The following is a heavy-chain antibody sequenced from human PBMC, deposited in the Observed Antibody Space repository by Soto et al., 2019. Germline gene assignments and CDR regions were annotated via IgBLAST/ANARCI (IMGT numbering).Heavy chain of an antibody. Sequence: QLQLQESGSGLVKPSQTLSLTCAVSGGSISSGGYSWNWIRQPPGKGLEWIGYIYHSGYTYYNPSLKSRVTISVDKSKTQFSLKLSSVTAADTAVCYCARDDLYGGWFDPWGQGTLVTVSS. CDR1: GGSISSGGYS. V-gene: IGHV4-30-2*01. CDR2: IYHSGYT. D-gene: IGHD4-17*01. CDR3: ARDDLYGGWFDP. J-gene: IGHJ5*02.